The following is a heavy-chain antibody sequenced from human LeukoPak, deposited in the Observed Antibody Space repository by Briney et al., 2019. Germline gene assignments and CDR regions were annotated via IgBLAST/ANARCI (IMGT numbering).Heavy chain of an antibody. CDR1: GGSFSGYY. D-gene: IGHD3-16*02. Sequence: PSETLSLTCAVYGGSFSGYYWSWIRQPPGKGLEWIGEINHSGSTNYNPSLKSRVTISVDTSKNQFSLKLRSVTAADTAVYYCARLRAHYDYVWGSYRYDDYWGQGTLVTVSS. CDR3: ARLRAHYDYVWGSYRYDDY. V-gene: IGHV4-34*01. CDR2: INHSGST. J-gene: IGHJ4*02.